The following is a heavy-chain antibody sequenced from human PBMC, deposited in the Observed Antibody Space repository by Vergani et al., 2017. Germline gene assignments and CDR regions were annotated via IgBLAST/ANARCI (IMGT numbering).Heavy chain of an antibody. CDR2: INHSGST. V-gene: IGHV4-34*01. D-gene: IGHD2-15*01. Sequence: QVQLQQWGAGLLKPSETLSLTCAVHGVSFSGYYWSWIRQPPGKGLEWIGEINHSGSTNYNPSLKSRVTISVDTSKNQFSLKLSSVTAADTAVYYCAITAVVVAAIDYWGQGTLVTVSS. J-gene: IGHJ4*02. CDR1: GVSFSGYY. CDR3: AITAVVVAAIDY.